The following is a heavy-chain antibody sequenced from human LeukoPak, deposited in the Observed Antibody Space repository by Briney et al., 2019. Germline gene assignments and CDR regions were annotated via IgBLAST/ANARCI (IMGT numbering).Heavy chain of an antibody. J-gene: IGHJ4*02. CDR2: IWYDGSNK. Sequence: GGSLRLSCAASGFTSSSYGMHWVRQAPGKGLEWVAVIWYDGSNKYYADSVKGRFTISRDNSKNTLYLQMNSLRAEDTAVYYCARGHHDSSGYYRTYFDYWGQGTLVTVSS. CDR1: GFTSSSYG. V-gene: IGHV3-33*01. D-gene: IGHD3-22*01. CDR3: ARGHHDSSGYYRTYFDY.